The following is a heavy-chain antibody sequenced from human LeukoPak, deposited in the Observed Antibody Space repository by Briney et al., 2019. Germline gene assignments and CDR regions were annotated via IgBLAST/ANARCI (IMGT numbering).Heavy chain of an antibody. CDR2: IIPILGIA. CDR1: GGTFSSYT. V-gene: IGHV1-69*02. CDR3: ARAEGRDGFWSGYLDY. Sequence: GASVKVSCKASGGTFSSYTISWVRQAPGQGLEWMGRIIPILGIANYAQKFQGRVTITADKSTSTAYMELSSLRSEDTAVYYCARAEGRDGFWSGYLDYWGQGTLVTVSS. D-gene: IGHD3-3*01. J-gene: IGHJ4*02.